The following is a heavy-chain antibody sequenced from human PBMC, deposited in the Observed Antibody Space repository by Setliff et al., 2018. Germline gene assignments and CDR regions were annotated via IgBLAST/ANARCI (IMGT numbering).Heavy chain of an antibody. J-gene: IGHJ4*02. D-gene: IGHD3-10*01. Sequence: GGSLRLSCAASGFTFSNHWMHWVRQTPGKGLVWVSRINGDGRSTNYADSVKGRFTISRDNAKNSLYLQVNSLKTEDTALYYCTTDWSRGDSGNYLRLDYWGPGTLVTVSS. CDR1: GFTFSNHW. CDR2: INGDGRST. V-gene: IGHV3-74*01. CDR3: TTDWSRGDSGNYLRLDY.